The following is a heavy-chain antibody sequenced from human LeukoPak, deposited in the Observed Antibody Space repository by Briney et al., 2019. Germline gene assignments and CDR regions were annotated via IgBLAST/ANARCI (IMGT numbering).Heavy chain of an antibody. CDR3: ARDYRRWSEY. V-gene: IGHV3-11*04. J-gene: IGHJ4*02. CDR1: GFTFSDFY. Sequence: GGSLRLSCAASGFTFSDFYMTWIRQAPGRGLEWVSYISSSSSTIYYADSVKGRFTISRDNAKNSLYLQMNSLRAEDTAVYYCARDYRRWSEYWGQGTLVTVSS. D-gene: IGHD2-15*01. CDR2: ISSSSSTI.